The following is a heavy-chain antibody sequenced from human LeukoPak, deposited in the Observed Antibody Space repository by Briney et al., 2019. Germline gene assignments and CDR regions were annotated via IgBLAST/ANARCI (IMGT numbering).Heavy chain of an antibody. V-gene: IGHV3-7*01. J-gene: IGHJ4*02. D-gene: IGHD2/OR15-2a*01. CDR1: GFTFNTYW. CDR2: IRQDGRDK. Sequence: GGSLRLSCAASGFTFNTYWMTWVRQAPGKGLEWVANIRQDGRDKFYVDSVKGRFTIYRDNAKNSLYLQMDSLRVEDTAVYYCARDRRFSLDFWGQGTLVIVSS. CDR3: ARDRRFSLDF.